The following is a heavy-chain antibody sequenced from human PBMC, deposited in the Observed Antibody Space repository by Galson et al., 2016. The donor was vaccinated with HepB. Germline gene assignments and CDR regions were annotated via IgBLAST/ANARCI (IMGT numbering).Heavy chain of an antibody. J-gene: IGHJ6*02. CDR2: IHDSGNT. V-gene: IGHV4-61*01. CDR3: ARDEGFSNGMDV. Sequence: SETLSLTCTVSSDPVTSGTYYWSWVRQSPGKGLDWIGYIHDSGNTNYNPAIKSRVTISRDTSKNQFFLELTSVTAADTAVYYRARDEGFSNGMDVWGQGTTVTVAS. CDR1: SDPVTSGTYY.